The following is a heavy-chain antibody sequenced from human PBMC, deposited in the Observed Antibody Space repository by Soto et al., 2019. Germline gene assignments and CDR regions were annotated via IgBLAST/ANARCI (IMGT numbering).Heavy chain of an antibody. CDR1: GFTFSNAW. J-gene: IGHJ3*02. Sequence: EVQLVESGGGLVKPGGSLRLSCAASGFTFSNAWMNWVRQAPGKGLEWVGRIKSKTDGGTTDYAAPVKGRFTISRDDSKNTLYLQMNSLKTEDTAVYYCTTDYYDRSGYYYLQGDAFDIWGQGTMVTVSS. CDR2: IKSKTDGGTT. D-gene: IGHD3-22*01. V-gene: IGHV3-15*07. CDR3: TTDYYDRSGYYYLQGDAFDI.